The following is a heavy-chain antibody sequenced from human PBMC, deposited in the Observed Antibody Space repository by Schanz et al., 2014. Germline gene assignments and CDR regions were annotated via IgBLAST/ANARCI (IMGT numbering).Heavy chain of an antibody. Sequence: QVQLVESGGGVVQPGGSLRLSCAASGFSFSGSGMHWVRQAPGEGLEWVAFIRFDASHKYYADSVKGRFTISRDNSKNTLYLQMDTLRVEDTAVYYCARTSQAGWVPIFYWNFDLWGRGALVTVSS. CDR1: GFSFSGSG. J-gene: IGHJ2*01. CDR2: IRFDASHK. V-gene: IGHV3-30*02. D-gene: IGHD3-9*01. CDR3: ARTSQAGWVPIFYWNFDL.